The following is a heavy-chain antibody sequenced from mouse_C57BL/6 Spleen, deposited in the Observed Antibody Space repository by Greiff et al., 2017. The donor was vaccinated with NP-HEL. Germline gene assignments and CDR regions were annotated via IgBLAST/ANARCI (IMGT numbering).Heavy chain of an antibody. Sequence: EVKLMESGPVLVKPGASVKMSCKASGYTFTDYYMNWVKQSHGKSLEWIGVINPYNGGTSYNQKFKGKATLTVDKSSSTAYMELNSLTSEDSAVYYCARGPYYGSSYVAWFAYWGQGTLVTVSA. D-gene: IGHD1-1*01. V-gene: IGHV1-19*01. CDR3: ARGPYYGSSYVAWFAY. J-gene: IGHJ3*01. CDR1: GYTFTDYY. CDR2: INPYNGGT.